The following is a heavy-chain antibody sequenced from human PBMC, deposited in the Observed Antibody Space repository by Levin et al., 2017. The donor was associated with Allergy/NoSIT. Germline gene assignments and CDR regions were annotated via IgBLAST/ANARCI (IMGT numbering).Heavy chain of an antibody. CDR2: IIPIFGTA. CDR3: ARGDRRIQLWPFDY. V-gene: IGHV1-69*13. J-gene: IGHJ4*02. CDR1: GGTFSSYA. Sequence: SVKVSCKASGGTFSSYAISWVRQAPGQGLEWMGGIIPIFGTANYAQKFQGRVTITADESTSTAYMELSSLRSEDTAVYYCARGDRRIQLWPFDYWGQGTLVTVSS. D-gene: IGHD5-18*01.